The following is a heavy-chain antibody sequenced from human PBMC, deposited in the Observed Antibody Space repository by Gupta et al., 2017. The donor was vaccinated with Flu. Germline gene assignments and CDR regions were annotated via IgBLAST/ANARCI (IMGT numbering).Heavy chain of an antibody. V-gene: IGHV3-11*01. CDR2: IRSSGRTH. Sequence: LPVPRNGLEFISYIRSSGRTHFYADFVKGRFVISRDDSRNSVSLHMSSLRDDDTAIYYCARDYRLRYYLASWGQGPLVTVSS. CDR3: ARDYRLRYYLAS. J-gene: IGHJ5*02. D-gene: IGHD3-16*01.